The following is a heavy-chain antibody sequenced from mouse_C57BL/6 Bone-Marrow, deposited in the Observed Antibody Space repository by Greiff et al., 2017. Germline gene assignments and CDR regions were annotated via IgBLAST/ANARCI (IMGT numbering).Heavy chain of an antibody. CDR3: ARGDEVDY. CDR2: IWSGGST. V-gene: IGHV2-2*01. D-gene: IGHD3-3*01. J-gene: IGHJ2*01. Sequence: QVQLQQSGPGLVQPSQSLSITCTVSGFSLTSYGVHWVRQSPGKGLEWLGVIWSGGSTDYNAAFISRLSISKDNSKSQVFFKMTSLQADDTAIYYCARGDEVDYWGQGTALTVSS. CDR1: GFSLTSYG.